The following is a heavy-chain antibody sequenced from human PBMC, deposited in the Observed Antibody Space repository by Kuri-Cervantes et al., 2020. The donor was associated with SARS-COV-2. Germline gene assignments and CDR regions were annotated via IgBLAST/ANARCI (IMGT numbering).Heavy chain of an antibody. CDR2: IYYSGST. CDR1: GYSISSGYY. Sequence: ESLKISCAVSGYSISSGYYWGWIRQPPGKGLEWIGSIYYSGSTNYNPSLKSRVTISVDTSKNQFSLKLSSVTAADTAVYYCARDHRGKNWNHRTFWYFDLWGRGTLVTVSS. J-gene: IGHJ2*01. D-gene: IGHD1-14*01. CDR3: ARDHRGKNWNHRTFWYFDL. V-gene: IGHV4-38-2*02.